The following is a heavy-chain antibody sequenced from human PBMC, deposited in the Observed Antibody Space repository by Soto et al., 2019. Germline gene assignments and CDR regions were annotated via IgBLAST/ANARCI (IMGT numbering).Heavy chain of an antibody. CDR1: GFSLTTRGVG. CDR3: AHIPNYYQYDWFDP. CDR2: IYWDDDK. Sequence: QITLKESGPTLVKPTQTLTLTCTFSGFSLTTRGVGVGWIRQPPGKALECLALIYWDDDKRYSPSLQSRLSITKATSKNQVLLTMTNVDPVDTATYYCAHIPNYYQYDWFDPWGQGTLVSVSS. D-gene: IGHD3-16*01. J-gene: IGHJ5*02. V-gene: IGHV2-5*02.